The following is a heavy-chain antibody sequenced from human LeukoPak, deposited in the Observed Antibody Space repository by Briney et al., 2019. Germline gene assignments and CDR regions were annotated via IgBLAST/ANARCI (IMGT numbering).Heavy chain of an antibody. CDR2: IQYDGSNK. J-gene: IGHJ6*03. D-gene: IGHD2-15*01. CDR3: AKLPRSYAPANYFYYYLDV. Sequence: PGGSLRLSCAASGFSFSSYEMNWVRQAPGKGLEWVAFIQYDGSNKSYADSVKGRFTISRDNSKNTLYLQMNSLRAEDTAVYYCAKLPRSYAPANYFYYYLDVWGKGTTVTISS. V-gene: IGHV3-30*02. CDR1: GFSFSSYE.